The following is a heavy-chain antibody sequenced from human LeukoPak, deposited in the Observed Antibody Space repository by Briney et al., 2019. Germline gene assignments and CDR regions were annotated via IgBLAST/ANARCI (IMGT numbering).Heavy chain of an antibody. D-gene: IGHD5-12*01. J-gene: IGHJ4*02. CDR2: IASDGSST. CDR1: GFTFSSYW. Sequence: GGSLRLSCAASGFTFSSYWMNWVRQAPGKGLVWVSRIASDGSSTTYADSVKGRFSISRDNAKNTLYLQMNSLRAEDTAMYYCARGRYSGTTYYFDYWGQGTLVTVSS. CDR3: ARGRYSGTTYYFDY. V-gene: IGHV3-74*01.